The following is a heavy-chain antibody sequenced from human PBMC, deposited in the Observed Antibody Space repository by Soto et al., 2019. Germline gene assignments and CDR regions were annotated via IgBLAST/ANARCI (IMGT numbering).Heavy chain of an antibody. CDR3: AKDRPNYSGSGGAYYKAGGDY. CDR2: ITGSGGTT. D-gene: IGHD3-10*01. Sequence: EVQLLESGGGLVQPGGSLRLSCAASGFTFSGYAMSWVRQAPGKGLEWVSSITGSGGTTYYADSVKGRFSISRDNSKNMVFLQVNSLRAEDTGIYYCAKDRPNYSGSGGAYYKAGGDYWGQGTLVTVSS. V-gene: IGHV3-23*01. CDR1: GFTFSGYA. J-gene: IGHJ4*02.